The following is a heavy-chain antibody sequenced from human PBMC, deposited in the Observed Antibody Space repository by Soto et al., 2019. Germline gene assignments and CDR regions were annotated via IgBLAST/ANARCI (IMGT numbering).Heavy chain of an antibody. Sequence: EVQLVESGGGLVQPGSSLRLSCAASGFTFHDYALHWVRQAPGKGLEWVSGLSWNSGNIGYADSVKGRFTSSRDNAKNSRYLQMNGLRVEDTALYYCAILEKGGMDVWGKGTTVTVSS. CDR2: LSWNSGNI. J-gene: IGHJ6*04. V-gene: IGHV3-9*01. CDR1: GFTFHDYA. D-gene: IGHD1-1*01. CDR3: AILEKGGMDV.